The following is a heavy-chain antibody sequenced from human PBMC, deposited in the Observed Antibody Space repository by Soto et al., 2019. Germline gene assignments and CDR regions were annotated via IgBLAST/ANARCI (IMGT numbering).Heavy chain of an antibody. CDR1: GGTFSSYA. Sequence: GASVKVSCKASGGTFSSYAISWVRQAPGQGLEWMGGIIPIFGTANYAQKFQGRVTITADESTSTAYMELSSLRSEDTAVYYCARDQGVAVAQGGGMDVWAQGTTVTVSS. V-gene: IGHV1-69*13. CDR3: ARDQGVAVAQGGGMDV. D-gene: IGHD6-19*01. J-gene: IGHJ6*02. CDR2: IIPIFGTA.